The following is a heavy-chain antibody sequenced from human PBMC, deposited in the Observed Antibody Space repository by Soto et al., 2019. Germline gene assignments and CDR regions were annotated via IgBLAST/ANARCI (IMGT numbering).Heavy chain of an antibody. D-gene: IGHD3-3*01. Sequence: GGSLRLSCAGSGFNFAGYTINWVRQAPGEGLQWVSSISAGNTYIYYADAVKGRFTISRDNAKNSVYLQMNRLRTEDTALYYCASAMTLEWSPQAYWGQGTPVTV. V-gene: IGHV3-21*04. CDR3: ASAMTLEWSPQAY. J-gene: IGHJ4*02. CDR1: GFNFAGYT. CDR2: ISAGNTYI.